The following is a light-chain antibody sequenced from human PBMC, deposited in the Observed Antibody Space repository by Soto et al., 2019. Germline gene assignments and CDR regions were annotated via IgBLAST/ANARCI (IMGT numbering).Light chain of an antibody. CDR3: QQYGSSGT. CDR2: GAS. CDR1: QSVTNNY. Sequence: EIVFTQSPGTLSLSPGERATLSCGASQSVTNNYLAWYQQKPGEPPRLLIYGASNRATGIPDRLRGSGSGTAFTLTIRRLEPEDFAVYYCQQYGSSGTFGQGTKVDIK. J-gene: IGKJ1*01. V-gene: IGKV3-20*01.